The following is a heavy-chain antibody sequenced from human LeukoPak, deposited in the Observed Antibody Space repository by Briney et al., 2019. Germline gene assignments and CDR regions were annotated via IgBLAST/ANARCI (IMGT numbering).Heavy chain of an antibody. J-gene: IGHJ6*03. Sequence: SETLSFTCNVSGGSISGYHWSWIRQPPGKGLEWLGYIYYSGSSNYNPSLKSRVTMSADTSKNQFYLKLSSVTAADTAVYYCARVPRSYYYYYMDVWGKGTTVTVSS. CDR3: ARVPRSYYYYYMDV. CDR1: GGSISGYH. CDR2: IYYSGSS. V-gene: IGHV4-59*01.